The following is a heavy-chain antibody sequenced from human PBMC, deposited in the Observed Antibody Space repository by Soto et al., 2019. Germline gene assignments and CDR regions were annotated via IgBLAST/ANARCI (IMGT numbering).Heavy chain of an antibody. D-gene: IGHD1-1*01. J-gene: IGHJ4*02. CDR3: AREPATAKPEGVDF. V-gene: IGHV1-2*02. CDR1: GYTFSDYY. CDR2: INPNSGGT. Sequence: ASVKVSCKASGYTFSDYYIHXVRQAPGQGLEWMGWINPNSGGTKYAPKFQGGVTMTRDTSITTAYMELSRLRSGDTAVYYCAREPATAKPEGVDFWGQGTLVTVS.